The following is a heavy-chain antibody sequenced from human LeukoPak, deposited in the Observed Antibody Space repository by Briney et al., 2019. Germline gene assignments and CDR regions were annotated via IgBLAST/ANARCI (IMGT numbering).Heavy chain of an antibody. CDR1: GYTFTSYG. D-gene: IGHD3-10*01. Sequence: ASVKVSCKASGYTFTSYGISWVRQAPGQGLEWMGWISAYNGNTNYAQKLQGRVTVTTDTSTSTAYMELRSLRSDDTAVYYCARANQAGITMVRGVITYYYYYMDVWGKGTTVTVSS. J-gene: IGHJ6*03. CDR2: ISAYNGNT. CDR3: ARANQAGITMVRGVITYYYYYMDV. V-gene: IGHV1-18*01.